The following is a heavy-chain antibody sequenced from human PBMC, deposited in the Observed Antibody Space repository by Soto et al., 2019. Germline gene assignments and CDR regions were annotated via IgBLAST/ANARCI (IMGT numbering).Heavy chain of an antibody. CDR3: ATPPGGGGY. CDR2: IYSGGYT. V-gene: IGHV3-53*01. D-gene: IGHD3-10*01. J-gene: IGHJ4*02. Sequence: EVQLVESGGGLIQPGGSLRLSCAVSGFTVSNNYMSWVRQAPGKGLEGVSVIYSGGYTAYGDSVKGRFTISRDNSKNTLYLKINSPRPAPRAVFSGATPPGGGGYWGQGTLVTVSS. CDR1: GFTVSNNY.